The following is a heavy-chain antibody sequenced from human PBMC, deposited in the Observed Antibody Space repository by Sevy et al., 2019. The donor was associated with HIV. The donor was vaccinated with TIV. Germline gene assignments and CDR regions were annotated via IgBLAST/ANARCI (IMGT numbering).Heavy chain of an antibody. CDR1: GFILNIYS. CDR3: AREGCTRPHDH. Sequence: GGSLRLSCVASGFILNIYSMSWVRQAPGKGLESVSTLSFGCGRINHADSVQGRFTMSRDDSKKTVYLEMNSLRAEDTAVYYCAREGCTRPHDHWGQGSLVTVSS. J-gene: IGHJ4*02. D-gene: IGHD2-8*01. CDR2: LSFGCGRI. V-gene: IGHV3-23*01.